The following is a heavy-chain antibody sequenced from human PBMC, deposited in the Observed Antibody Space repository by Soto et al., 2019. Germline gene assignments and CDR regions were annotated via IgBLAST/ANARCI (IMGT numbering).Heavy chain of an antibody. J-gene: IGHJ4*02. CDR1: GFSLSTSGVG. D-gene: IGHD6-19*01. V-gene: IGHV2-5*02. CDR2: IYWDDDK. CDR3: AHSTIPAYRSGWYYFDY. Sequence: QITLKESGPTLVKPTQTLTLTCTFSGFSLSTSGVGVGWIRQPPGKALEWLALIYWDDDKRYSPSLKSRLTITKDTSKNQVVRTMTNMDPVDTATYYCAHSTIPAYRSGWYYFDYWGQGTLVTVSS.